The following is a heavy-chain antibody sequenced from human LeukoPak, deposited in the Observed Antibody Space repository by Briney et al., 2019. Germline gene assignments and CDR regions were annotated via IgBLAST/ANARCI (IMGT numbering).Heavy chain of an antibody. CDR2: IYTSGTT. V-gene: IGHV4-4*07. CDR1: GASISSYY. D-gene: IGHD4-23*01. J-gene: IGHJ3*02. Sequence: SETLSLICTVSGASISSYYWSWIRQPAGKGLEWIGRIYTSGTTNYNPSLKSRVTMSADTSKNQFSLKLSSVTAADTAVYFCASGAVVDAFDIWGQGTMVTVSP. CDR3: ASGAVVDAFDI.